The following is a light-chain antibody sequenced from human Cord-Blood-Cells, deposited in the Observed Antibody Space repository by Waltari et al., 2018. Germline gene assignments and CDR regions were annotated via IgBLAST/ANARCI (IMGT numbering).Light chain of an antibody. CDR1: QSISSY. J-gene: IGKJ1*01. V-gene: IGKV1-39*01. Sequence: DIQITQSPSSLSASVGDRVTLTCRASQSISSYLNWYQQKPGKAPKLLIDAASSLQSGVPARFSGSGSGTDFTLTISSLQPEDFATYYCQQSYSTPRTFGQGTKVEIK. CDR3: QQSYSTPRT. CDR2: AAS.